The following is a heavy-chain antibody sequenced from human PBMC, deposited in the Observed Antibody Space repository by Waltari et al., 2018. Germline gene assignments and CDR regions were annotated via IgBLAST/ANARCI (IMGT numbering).Heavy chain of an antibody. CDR3: ARAVAASINWFDP. CDR1: GGSISSSSSY. V-gene: IGHV4-39*01. Sequence: QLQLQESGPGLVKPSGTLSLTCTVSGGSISSSSSYWGWIRQPPGKGLEWIGSIYYSGSTYYNPSLKSRVTISVDTSKNQFSLKLSSVTAADTAVYYCARAVAASINWFDPWGQGTLVTVSS. CDR2: IYYSGST. J-gene: IGHJ5*02. D-gene: IGHD6-19*01.